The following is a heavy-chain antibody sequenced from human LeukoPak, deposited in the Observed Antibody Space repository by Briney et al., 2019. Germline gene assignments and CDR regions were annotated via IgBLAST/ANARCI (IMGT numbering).Heavy chain of an antibody. D-gene: IGHD6-19*01. CDR1: GGTFSSYA. CDR3: ARDHGSGWYYFDY. CDR2: IIPIFGTA. V-gene: IGHV1-69*13. J-gene: IGHJ4*02. Sequence: ASVKVSCKASGGTFSSYAISWVRQAPGQGLEWMGGIIPIFGTANYAQKFQGRVTITADESTSTAYMELSSLRSKDTAVYYCARDHGSGWYYFDYWGQGTLVTVSS.